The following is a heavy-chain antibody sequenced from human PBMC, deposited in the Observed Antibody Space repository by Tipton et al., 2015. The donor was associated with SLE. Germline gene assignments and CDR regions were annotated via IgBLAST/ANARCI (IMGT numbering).Heavy chain of an antibody. CDR2: VNHGGST. CDR3: ARRRSSSWGNWFDP. Sequence: LRLSCIVHGESFRVHSWAWLRQHPGKGLEWIGDVNHGGSTNYTPSLKSRVTISLDTSKNQFSLKLSSVTAADTAVYYCARRRSSSWGNWFDPWGQGTLVTVSS. D-gene: IGHD6-13*01. J-gene: IGHJ5*02. V-gene: IGHV4-34*01. CDR1: GESFRVHS.